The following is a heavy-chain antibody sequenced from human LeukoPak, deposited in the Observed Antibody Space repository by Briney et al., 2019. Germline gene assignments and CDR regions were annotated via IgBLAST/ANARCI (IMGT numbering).Heavy chain of an antibody. CDR1: GYTFTGYY. CDR2: INPNSGGT. D-gene: IGHD2-15*01. Sequence: ASVTVSCKASGYTFTGYYMHWVRQAPGQGLGWMGWINPNSGGTNYAQKFQGRVTMTRDTSISTAYMELSRLRSDDTAVYYCARDVGHGSSLDAFDIWGQGTMVTVSS. J-gene: IGHJ3*02. CDR3: ARDVGHGSSLDAFDI. V-gene: IGHV1-2*02.